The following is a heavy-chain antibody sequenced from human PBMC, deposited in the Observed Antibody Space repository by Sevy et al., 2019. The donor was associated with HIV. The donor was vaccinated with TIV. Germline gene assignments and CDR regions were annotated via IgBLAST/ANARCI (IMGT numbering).Heavy chain of an antibody. CDR3: ARGGGNGWYYFDY. Sequence: ASVKVSCKASGGTFSSYGISWVRQAPGQGLEWMGGIIPSLGRVNYAQKLQGRVTITPDESTKTAYMELRSLRSEDTAVYYCARGGGNGWYYFDYWGQETLVTVSS. CDR1: GGTFSSYG. D-gene: IGHD6-19*01. CDR2: IIPSLGRV. V-gene: IGHV1-69*10. J-gene: IGHJ4*02.